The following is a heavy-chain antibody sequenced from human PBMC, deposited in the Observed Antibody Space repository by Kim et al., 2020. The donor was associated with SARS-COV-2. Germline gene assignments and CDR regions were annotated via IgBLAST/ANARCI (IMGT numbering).Heavy chain of an antibody. J-gene: IGHJ4*02. CDR2: LYSGGST. Sequence: GGSLRLSCAASGFIVSSNYMSWVRQAPGKGLEWVSVLYSGGSTYYADSVKGRFTISRDNSKNTLYLQMNRLRAEDTAVYYCARDWGEEYFDYWGQGTLVT. CDR1: GFIVSSNY. V-gene: IGHV3-53*01. CDR3: ARDWGEEYFDY. D-gene: IGHD3-16*01.